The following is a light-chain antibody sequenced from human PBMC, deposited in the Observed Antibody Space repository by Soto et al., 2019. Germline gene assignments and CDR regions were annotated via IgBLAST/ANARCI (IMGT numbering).Light chain of an antibody. CDR1: QSVSSTW. CDR3: QYYGSSPRVT. J-gene: IGKJ4*01. V-gene: IGKV3-20*01. Sequence: EIVLTQSPGTLSLSPGERATLSCRASQSVSSTWLTWYQQKPGQAPRRLIYGASIRATGIPDRFSGSGSGTDFTITISRMEPEDFAVYYCQYYGSSPRVTFGGGTKVEIK. CDR2: GAS.